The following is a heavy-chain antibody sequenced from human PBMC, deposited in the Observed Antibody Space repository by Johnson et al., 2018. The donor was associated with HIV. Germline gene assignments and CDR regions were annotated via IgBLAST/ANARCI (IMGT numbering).Heavy chain of an antibody. J-gene: IGHJ3*01. V-gene: IGHV3-30*03. CDR1: GFTFSSYG. Sequence: QVQLVESGGGVVQPGRSLRLSCAASGFTFSSYGMHWVRQAPGKGLEWVAVISYDGSNKYYAEPVKDRFTIFRDNAKSSLYLQMNSLRVEDTAIYYCARRMVVGYHALDFWGQGTVVSVPS. CDR3: ARRMVVGYHALDF. D-gene: IGHD2-21*01. CDR2: ISYDGSNK.